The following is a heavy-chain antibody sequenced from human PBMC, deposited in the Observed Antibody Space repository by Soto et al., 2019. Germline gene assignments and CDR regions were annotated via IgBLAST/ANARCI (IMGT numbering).Heavy chain of an antibody. D-gene: IGHD4-17*01. V-gene: IGHV4-4*02. J-gene: IGHJ5*02. CDR3: ARRPMTTVTSTLGSWFDP. CDR2: IYHSGST. Sequence: GSLRLSCAVSSGSISSSNWWSWVRQPPGKGLEWIGEIYHSGSTNYNPSLKSRVTISVDKSKNQFSLKLSSVTAADTAVYYCARRPMTTVTSTLGSWFDPWGQGTLVTVSS. CDR1: SGSISSSNW.